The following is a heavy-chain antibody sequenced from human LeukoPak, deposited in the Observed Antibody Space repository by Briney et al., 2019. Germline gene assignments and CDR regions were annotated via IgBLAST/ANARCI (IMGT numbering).Heavy chain of an antibody. CDR3: ARMHASGHYFDY. CDR1: GGSFSGYY. V-gene: IGHV4-34*01. J-gene: IGHJ4*02. Sequence: SETLSLTCAVYGGSFSGYYWSWIRQPPGKGLEWFGEINHSGSTNYNPSLKSRVTISVGTSKNQFSLKLSSVTAADTAVYYCARMHASGHYFDYWGQGTLVTVSS. D-gene: IGHD6-25*01. CDR2: INHSGST.